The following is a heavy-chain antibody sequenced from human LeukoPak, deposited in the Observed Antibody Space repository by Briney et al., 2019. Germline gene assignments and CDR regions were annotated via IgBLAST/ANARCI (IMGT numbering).Heavy chain of an antibody. D-gene: IGHD3-10*01. Sequence: GGSLRPSCAASGFTFSSYAMSWVRQAPGKGLEWVSAISGSGGSTYYADSVKGRFTISRDNSKNTLYLQMNSLRAEDTAVYYCANHGGSGSYYRGLFDYWGQGTLVTVSS. CDR1: GFTFSSYA. CDR3: ANHGGSGSYYRGLFDY. V-gene: IGHV3-23*01. CDR2: ISGSGGST. J-gene: IGHJ4*02.